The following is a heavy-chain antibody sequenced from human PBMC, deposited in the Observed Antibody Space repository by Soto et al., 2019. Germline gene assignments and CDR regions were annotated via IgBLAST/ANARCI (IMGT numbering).Heavy chain of an antibody. J-gene: IGHJ4*02. V-gene: IGHV1-18*01. CDR2: ISTYNGNT. CDR1: GYAFTSYG. Sequence: ASVKVSSKGSGYAFTSYGSSWVRQAPGEGLERIRRISTYNGNTNYAQKLQGRVTMTTDTSTSTAYMELRSLRSDDTAVYYCARVYYYGSRSQSGPQFHYFDYWGQGTLVTVSS. CDR3: ARVYYYGSRSQSGPQFHYFDY. D-gene: IGHD3-10*01.